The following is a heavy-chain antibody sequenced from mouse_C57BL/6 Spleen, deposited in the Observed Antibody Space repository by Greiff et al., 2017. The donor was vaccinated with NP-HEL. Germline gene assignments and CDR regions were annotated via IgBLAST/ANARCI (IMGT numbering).Heavy chain of an antibody. D-gene: IGHD4-1*01. CDR3: ARREWDHYFDY. CDR2: IDPSDSYT. Sequence: VQLQQPGAELVKPGASVKLSCKASGYTFTSYWMQWVKQRPGQGLEWIGEIDPSDSYTNYNQKFKGKATLTVDTSSSTAYMQLSSLTSEDAAVYYCARREWDHYFDYWGQGTTLTVSS. CDR1: GYTFTSYW. V-gene: IGHV1-50*01. J-gene: IGHJ2*01.